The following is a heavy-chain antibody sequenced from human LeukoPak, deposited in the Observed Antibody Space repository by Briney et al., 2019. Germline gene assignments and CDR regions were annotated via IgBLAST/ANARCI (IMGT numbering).Heavy chain of an antibody. J-gene: IGHJ4*02. CDR2: IYYSGST. D-gene: IGHD2-2*01. V-gene: IGHV4-31*03. CDR3: AGLITPYCSSTSCPRSNFDY. Sequence: PSETLSLTCTVSGGSISSGGYYRSWIRQHPGNGLDWIGYIYYSGSTYYNPSPKSRLTITVDTSKNQFSLKMSSVTAADTAVYYCAGLITPYCSSTSCPRSNFDYWGQGTLVTVSS. CDR1: GGSISSGGYY.